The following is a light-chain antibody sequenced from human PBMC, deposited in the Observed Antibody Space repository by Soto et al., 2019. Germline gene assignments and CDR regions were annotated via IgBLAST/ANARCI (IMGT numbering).Light chain of an antibody. CDR1: SSDVGGYKY. CDR3: TSYTTNGTPYV. J-gene: IGLJ1*01. V-gene: IGLV2-14*01. Sequence: QSALTQPASVSGSPGQSITIACTGTSSDVGGYKYVSWYQQHPGKAPKLMIYEVTDRPSGVSHRFSGSKSGNTASLTISGLQADDEADYYCTSYTTNGTPYVFGTGTKLTVL. CDR2: EVT.